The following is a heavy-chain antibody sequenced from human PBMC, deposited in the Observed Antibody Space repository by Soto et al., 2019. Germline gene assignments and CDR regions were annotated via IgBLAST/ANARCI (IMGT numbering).Heavy chain of an antibody. CDR2: IRSKANSYAT. CDR1: GFPFIGSA. CDR3: TKQRDPTHPYYDISFMAFDI. V-gene: IGHV3-73*01. Sequence: SGGSLRLSCAASGFPFIGSAMHWVRQATGKGLEWVGRIRSKANSYATAYAASVKGRFTISRDDSKNTAYLQMNSLKTEDTAVYYCTKQRDPTHPYYDISFMAFDIWGQGTMVTVSS. J-gene: IGHJ3*02. D-gene: IGHD3-9*01.